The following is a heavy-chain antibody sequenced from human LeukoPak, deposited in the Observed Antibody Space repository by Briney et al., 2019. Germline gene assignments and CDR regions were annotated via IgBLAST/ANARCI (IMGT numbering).Heavy chain of an antibody. D-gene: IGHD2-15*01. CDR3: ARDGYCSGGSCYGRF. V-gene: IGHV1-69*05. CDR1: GGTFSSYA. J-gene: IGHJ4*02. CDR2: IIPIFGTA. Sequence: SVKVSCKASGGTFSSYAISWVRQAPGQGLEWMGGIIPIFGTANYAQKFQGRVTITTDESTSTAYMELSSLRSEDTAVYYCARDGYCSGGSCYGRFWGQGNLVTVSS.